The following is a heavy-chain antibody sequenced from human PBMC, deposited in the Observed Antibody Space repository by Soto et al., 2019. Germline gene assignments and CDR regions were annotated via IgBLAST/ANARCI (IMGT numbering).Heavy chain of an antibody. CDR3: ARPPIFSTVTSWFDP. J-gene: IGHJ5*02. D-gene: IGHD4-17*01. V-gene: IGHV3-23*01. CDR1: GFTFSSYA. CDR2: ISGSGGST. Sequence: EVQLLESGGGLVQPGGSLRLSCAASGFTFSSYAMSWVRQAPGKGLEWVSAISGSGGSTYYADSVKGRFTSSRDNSKNTLYLQMNSLRAEDTAVYYCARPPIFSTVTSWFDPWGQGTLVTVSS.